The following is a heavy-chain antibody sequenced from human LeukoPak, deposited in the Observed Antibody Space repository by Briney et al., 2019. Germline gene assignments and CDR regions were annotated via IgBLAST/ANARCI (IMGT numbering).Heavy chain of an antibody. J-gene: IGHJ4*02. CDR1: GFTFSSYA. V-gene: IGHV3-30-3*01. CDR3: ATLHYFDY. CDR2: ISYDGSNK. Sequence: GGSLRLSCAAPGFTFSSYAMHWVRQAPGKGLEWVAVISYDGSNKYYADSVKGRFTISRDNSKNTLYLQMNSLRAEDTAAYYCATLHYFDYWGQGTLVTVSS.